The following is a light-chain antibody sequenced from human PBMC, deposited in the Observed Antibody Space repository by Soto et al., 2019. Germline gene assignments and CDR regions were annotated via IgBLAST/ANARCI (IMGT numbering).Light chain of an antibody. Sequence: QLVLTQSPSASASLGASVKLTCTLSSGHSSYAIAWHQQQPEKGPRYLMKVNSDGSHTKGDEIPDRFSGSSSGAERYLTISSLQSEDEADYYCQTWATGIRVFGGGTKLTVL. CDR1: SGHSSYA. CDR3: QTWATGIRV. CDR2: VNSDGSH. J-gene: IGLJ2*01. V-gene: IGLV4-69*01.